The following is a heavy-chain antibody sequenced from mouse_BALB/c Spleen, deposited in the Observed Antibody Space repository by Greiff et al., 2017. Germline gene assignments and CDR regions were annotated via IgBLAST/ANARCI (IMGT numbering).Heavy chain of an antibody. CDR1: GDSITSGY. CDR2: ISYSGST. J-gene: IGHJ1*01. D-gene: IGHD2-4*01. V-gene: IGHV3-8*02. Sequence: EVKLQESGPSLVKPSQTLSLTCSVTGDSITSGYWNWIRKFPGNKLEYMGYISYSGSTYYNPSLKSRISITRDTSKNQYYLQLNSVTTEDTATYYCARFSYDYDWYFDVWGAGTTGTVSS. CDR3: ARFSYDYDWYFDV.